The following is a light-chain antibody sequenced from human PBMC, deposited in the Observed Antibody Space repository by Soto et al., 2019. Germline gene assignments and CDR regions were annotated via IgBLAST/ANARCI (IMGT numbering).Light chain of an antibody. CDR1: SSNIGAGYD. J-gene: IGLJ3*02. Sequence: QSVLTQPPSVSGAPGQRVTISCTGTSSNIGAGYDVHWYQQLPGTAPKLLIYDNSNRPSGVPDRFSGSRSGTSVSLAITGLQAEDEAYYYCQSYDSSLSVVFGGGTKLTVL. CDR2: DNS. CDR3: QSYDSSLSVV. V-gene: IGLV1-40*01.